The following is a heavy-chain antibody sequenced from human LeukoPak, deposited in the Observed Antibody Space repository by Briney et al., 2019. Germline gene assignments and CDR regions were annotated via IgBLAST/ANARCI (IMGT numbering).Heavy chain of an antibody. D-gene: IGHD6-13*01. J-gene: IGHJ6*02. CDR3: ARAGSPEGRYYYGMDV. CDR1: GYTFTSYY. V-gene: IGHV1-46*01. CDR2: INPSGGST. Sequence: GASVKVSCKASGYTFTSYYMHWVRQAPGQGLEWMGIINPSGGSTSYAQKFQGRVTMTRDTSTSTVYMELSGLRSEDTAVYYCARAGSPEGRYYYGMDVWGQGTTVTVSS.